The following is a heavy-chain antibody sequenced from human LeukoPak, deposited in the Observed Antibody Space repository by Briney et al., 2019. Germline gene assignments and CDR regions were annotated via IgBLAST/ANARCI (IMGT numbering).Heavy chain of an antibody. D-gene: IGHD1-26*01. CDR1: GYTFTSYD. CDR2: MNPNSGNT. J-gene: IGHJ3*02. CDR3: ARFSGSYYGSGAFDI. Sequence: ASVKVSCKASGYTFTSYDINWVRQATGQGLEWMGWMNPNSGNTGYPQRFQGRVTITRNTSRSTAYMELSSLRSEDTAVYYCARFSGSYYGSGAFDIWGQGTIITVSS. V-gene: IGHV1-8*03.